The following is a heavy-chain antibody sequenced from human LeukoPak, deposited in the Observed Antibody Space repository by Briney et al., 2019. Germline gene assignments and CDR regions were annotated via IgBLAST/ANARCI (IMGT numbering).Heavy chain of an antibody. D-gene: IGHD2-2*01. CDR3: VKSNSRYQPWTLDI. Sequence: SETLSLTCAVYGGSFSGYYWSWLRQPPGKGLEWIGEINHSGSTNYNPSLKSRVTISVDTSNNQLSLKVNSVTAAHTAMYYCVKSNSRYQPWTLDIWGRGTMVTVSS. CDR1: GGSFSGYY. J-gene: IGHJ3*02. V-gene: IGHV4-34*01. CDR2: INHSGST.